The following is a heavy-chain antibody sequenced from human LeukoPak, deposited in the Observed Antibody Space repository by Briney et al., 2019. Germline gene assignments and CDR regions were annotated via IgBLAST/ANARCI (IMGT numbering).Heavy chain of an antibody. J-gene: IGHJ6*02. D-gene: IGHD6-13*01. CDR3: ARDGPQHGSSWLIPDHYGMDV. V-gene: IGHV1-18*01. CDR1: GYTFTSYG. Sequence: GASVKVSCKASGYTFTSYGMSWVRQAPGQGLEWMGWISAYNGNTNYAQKLQGRVTMTTDTSTSTAHMELRSLRSDDTAVYYCARDGPQHGSSWLIPDHYGMDVWGQGTTVTVSS. CDR2: ISAYNGNT.